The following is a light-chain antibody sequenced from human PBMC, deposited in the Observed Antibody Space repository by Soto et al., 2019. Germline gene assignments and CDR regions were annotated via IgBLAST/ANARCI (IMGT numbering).Light chain of an antibody. CDR3: QQYSSSPMT. CDR1: QSVSSSY. Sequence: ESVLTQSPGTLSLSPGERATLSCRASQSVSSSYLAWYQQKPGQAPRLLIYGASSRATGIPDRFSGGGSGTDFSLTICRLDPEDFAVYYCQQYSSSPMTFGQGTRLEIK. V-gene: IGKV3-20*01. J-gene: IGKJ5*01. CDR2: GAS.